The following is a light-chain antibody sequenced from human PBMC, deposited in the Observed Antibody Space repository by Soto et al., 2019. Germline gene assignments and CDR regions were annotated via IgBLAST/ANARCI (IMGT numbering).Light chain of an antibody. Sequence: DIQMTQSPSPLSASVGDRVTVTCRASQSISRYLNWYQQKPGNAPKLLIYAASNLQSGVPSRFSGSGSGTDFTLTISSLHPEDFATYFCQQRCNWPPVTFGGGTKVEIK. CDR1: QSISRY. CDR3: QQRCNWPPVT. J-gene: IGKJ4*01. CDR2: AAS. V-gene: IGKV1-39*01.